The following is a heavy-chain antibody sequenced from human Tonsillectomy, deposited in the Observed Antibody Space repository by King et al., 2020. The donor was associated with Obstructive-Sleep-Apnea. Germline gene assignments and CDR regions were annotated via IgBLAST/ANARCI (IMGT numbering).Heavy chain of an antibody. CDR2: IHYSGTT. CDR3: ARYYCTSASCYNFDY. V-gene: IGHV4-59*01. CDR1: GGSISNYW. J-gene: IGHJ4*02. D-gene: IGHD2-2*02. Sequence: VQLQESGPGLVKPSETLSLTCAVSGGSISNYWWSWIRQPPGKGLEWIGCIHYSGTTSYNPSLKSRVTISVDTSKNHFSLKLTSVTAADSAVYYCARYYCTSASCYNFDYWGLETLVTVSS.